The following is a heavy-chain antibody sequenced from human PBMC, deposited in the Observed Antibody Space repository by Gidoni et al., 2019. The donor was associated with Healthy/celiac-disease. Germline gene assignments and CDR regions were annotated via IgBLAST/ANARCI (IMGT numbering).Heavy chain of an antibody. CDR3: ARDTSVAAAGGWFDP. CDR2: ISYDGSNK. V-gene: IGHV3-30-3*01. CDR1: GFTFSSYA. J-gene: IGHJ5*02. D-gene: IGHD6-13*01. Sequence: QVQLVESGGGVVQPGRSLRLSCAASGFTFSSYAMHWVRQAPGKGLEWVAVISYDGSNKYYADSVKGRFTISRDNSKNTLYLQMNSLRAEDTAVYYCARDTSVAAAGGWFDPWGQGTLVTVSS.